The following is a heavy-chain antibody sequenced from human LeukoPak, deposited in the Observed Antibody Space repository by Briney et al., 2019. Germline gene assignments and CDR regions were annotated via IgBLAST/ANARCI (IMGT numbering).Heavy chain of an antibody. CDR3: ARVKRQVRGAPGGFDP. V-gene: IGHV1-2*02. Sequence: ASVKVSCKASGYTFTGYYMHWVRQAPGQGLEWMGWINPNSGGTNYAQKFQGRVTMTRDTSISTAYMELNRLRSDDTAVYYCARVKRQVRGAPGGFDPWGQGTLVTVSS. CDR1: GYTFTGYY. J-gene: IGHJ5*02. CDR2: INPNSGGT. D-gene: IGHD3-10*01.